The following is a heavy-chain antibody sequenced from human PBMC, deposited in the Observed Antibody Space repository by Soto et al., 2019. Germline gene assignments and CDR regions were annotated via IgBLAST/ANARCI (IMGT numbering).Heavy chain of an antibody. J-gene: IGHJ4*02. V-gene: IGHV4-59*01. CDR3: ARESYYGSGATVVGY. D-gene: IGHD3-10*01. CDR2: IYYSGTT. Sequence: PSETLSLTCTVSGGSISNFYWSWIRQPPGKGLEWIGYIYYSGTTSYNPSHNSRVTISVDTSKNQFSLKINSVTAADTAVFYCARESYYGSGATVVGYWGLGTLVTVSS. CDR1: GGSISNFY.